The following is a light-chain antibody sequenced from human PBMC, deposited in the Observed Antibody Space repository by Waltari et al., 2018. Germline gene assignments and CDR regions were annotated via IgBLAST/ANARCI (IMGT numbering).Light chain of an antibody. CDR1: QSVSSY. CDR2: DVS. Sequence: EIVLTQSPATLSLSPGERVTLSCRASQSVSSYLAWYQQQPGQAPRLLIYDVSNRATGIPARFSGSGSGTDFTLTISSLESEDFAVYYCQQRGNWPLTFGGGTKVEIK. CDR3: QQRGNWPLT. V-gene: IGKV3-11*01. J-gene: IGKJ4*01.